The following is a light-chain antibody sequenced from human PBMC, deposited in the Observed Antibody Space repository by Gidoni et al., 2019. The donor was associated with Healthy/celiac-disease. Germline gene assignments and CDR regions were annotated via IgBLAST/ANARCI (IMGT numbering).Light chain of an antibody. J-gene: IGKJ4*01. CDR3: QQYGSSPVS. Sequence: EIVLTQSPGTLSLSPGERATLSCRASQSVSSSYLAWYQQKPGQAPRLLIYCASSRATGIPERFSGSGSGTDFTLTISRLEPEDFAVYYCQQYGSSPVSFGGGTKVEIK. CDR2: CAS. CDR1: QSVSSSY. V-gene: IGKV3-20*01.